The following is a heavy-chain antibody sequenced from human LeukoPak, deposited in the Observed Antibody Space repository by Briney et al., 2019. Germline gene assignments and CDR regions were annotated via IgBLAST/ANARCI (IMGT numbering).Heavy chain of an antibody. CDR3: ARDYYSGTWRGYGMDV. J-gene: IGHJ6*02. Sequence: GGSLRLSCAAPGFTFSDYSMNWVRQAPGKGLEWVSYISASSSTKYYADSVKGRFTISRDNAKNSLFLQMNSLRDEDTALYYCARDYYSGTWRGYGMDVWGQGTTVTVSS. CDR1: GFTFSDYS. V-gene: IGHV3-48*02. D-gene: IGHD5-12*01. CDR2: ISASSSTK.